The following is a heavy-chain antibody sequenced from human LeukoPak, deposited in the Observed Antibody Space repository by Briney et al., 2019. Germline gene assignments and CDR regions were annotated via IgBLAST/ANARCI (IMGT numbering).Heavy chain of an antibody. CDR3: ATHSSGYPVYYFDY. D-gene: IGHD3-22*01. J-gene: IGHJ4*02. CDR2: ISWNSGSI. V-gene: IGHV3-9*01. Sequence: PGRSLRLSCAGSGFTFDDYAMHWVRQAPGKGLEWVSGISWNSGSIGYADSVKGRFTISRDNSKNTLYLQMNSLRAEDTAVYYCATHSSGYPVYYFDYWGQGTLVTVSS. CDR1: GFTFDDYA.